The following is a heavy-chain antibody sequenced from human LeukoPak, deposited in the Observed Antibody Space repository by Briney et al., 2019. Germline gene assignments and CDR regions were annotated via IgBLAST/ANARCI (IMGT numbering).Heavy chain of an antibody. J-gene: IGHJ5*02. CDR3: ARHHTYCSGGSCYRGPNWFDP. CDR2: IYPGDSDT. V-gene: IGHV5-51*01. Sequence: GESLKISCKGSGYSFTSYWIGWVRQMPGKGLEWMGIIYPGDSDTRYSPSFQGQVTISADKSISTAYLQWSSLKASDTAMYYCARHHTYCSGGSCYRGPNWFDPWGQGTLVTVSS. D-gene: IGHD2-15*01. CDR1: GYSFTSYW.